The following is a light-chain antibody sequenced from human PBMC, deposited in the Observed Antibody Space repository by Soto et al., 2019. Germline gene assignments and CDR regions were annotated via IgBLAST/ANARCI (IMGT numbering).Light chain of an antibody. V-gene: IGKV3-20*01. CDR1: QSVSSSY. Sequence: EIVLTQSPGTLSLSPGERATLSCRASQSVSSSYLVWHQQKPGQAPRLLIYAASRRATGIPDRFSGSGSGTDFTLTISSLQSEDFAVYYCQQYNNWPPLTFGGGTKVEIK. J-gene: IGKJ4*01. CDR2: AAS. CDR3: QQYNNWPPLT.